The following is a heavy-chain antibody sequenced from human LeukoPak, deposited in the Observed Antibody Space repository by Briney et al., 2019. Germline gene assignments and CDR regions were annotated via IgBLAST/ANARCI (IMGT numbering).Heavy chain of an antibody. CDR1: GFTFSSYS. D-gene: IGHD3-22*01. J-gene: IGHJ3*02. CDR2: ISSSSSYI. Sequence: NTGGSLRLSCAASGFTFSSYSMNWVRQAPGKGLEWVSSISSSSSYIYYVDSVEGRFTISRDNAKNSLYLQMNSLRAEDTAVYYCARDLSWLGYDSSGYYSDAFDIWGQGTMVTVSS. V-gene: IGHV3-21*01. CDR3: ARDLSWLGYDSSGYYSDAFDI.